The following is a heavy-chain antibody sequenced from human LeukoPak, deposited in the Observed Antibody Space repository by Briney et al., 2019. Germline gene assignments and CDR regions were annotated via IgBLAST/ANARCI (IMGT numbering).Heavy chain of an antibody. Sequence: PRGSLRLSCAASGFTFTVYSMNWVRQAPGKGLEWVSYISSSGSTIYYADSVKGRFTISRDNAKNSLYLQMNSLRAEDTAVYYCAELGITMIGGVWGKGTTVTISS. CDR1: GFTFTVYS. CDR3: AELGITMIGGV. J-gene: IGHJ6*04. D-gene: IGHD3-10*02. CDR2: ISSSGSTI. V-gene: IGHV3-48*04.